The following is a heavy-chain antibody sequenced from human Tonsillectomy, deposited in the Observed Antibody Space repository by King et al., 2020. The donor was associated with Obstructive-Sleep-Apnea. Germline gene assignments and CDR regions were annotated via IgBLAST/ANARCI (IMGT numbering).Heavy chain of an antibody. CDR3: ANGLRAAGLGDAFDI. Sequence: VQLVESGGGLVQPGGSLRLSCAASGFTFSSYSMNWVRQTPGKGLEWVSYISSSSSTIYYADSVKGRFTISRDNAKNSLYLQMNSLRAEDTAVYYCANGLRAAGLGDAFDIWGQGTVVTVSS. D-gene: IGHD6-13*01. V-gene: IGHV3-48*04. CDR1: GFTFSSYS. CDR2: ISSSSSTI. J-gene: IGHJ3*02.